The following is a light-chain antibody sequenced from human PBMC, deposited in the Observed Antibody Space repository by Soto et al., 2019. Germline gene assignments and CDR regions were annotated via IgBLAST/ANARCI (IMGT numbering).Light chain of an antibody. CDR1: QSVLYSSNNKNY. J-gene: IGKJ2*01. Sequence: DIVMTQSPDSLAVSLGERATINCKSSQSVLYSSNNKNYLAWYQQKPGQPPKLLIYWASTRESGVPDRFSGSGSGTDFTLTIIRLQAEDVAVYYCQQYYSTPPTFGQGTKLEIK. V-gene: IGKV4-1*01. CDR2: WAS. CDR3: QQYYSTPPT.